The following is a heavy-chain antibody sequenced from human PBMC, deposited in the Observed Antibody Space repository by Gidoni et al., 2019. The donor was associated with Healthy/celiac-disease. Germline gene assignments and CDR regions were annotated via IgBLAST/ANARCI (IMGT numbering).Heavy chain of an antibody. J-gene: IGHJ4*02. Sequence: EVQLVESGGGVVRPGGPLRIYCAASGFTFDDYGMRWVLQAPGEGLGWVFGINWNGGSTGYVDSVKGRFTISRDNAKNSLYLQMHSLRAEYTALYHCARAGDVDNPDYWGQGTLVTVSS. CDR1: GFTFDDYG. CDR3: ARAGDVDNPDY. CDR2: INWNGGST. V-gene: IGHV3-20*01. D-gene: IGHD3-10*01.